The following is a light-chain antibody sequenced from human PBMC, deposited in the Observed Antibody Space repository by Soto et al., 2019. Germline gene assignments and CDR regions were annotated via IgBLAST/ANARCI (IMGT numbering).Light chain of an antibody. J-gene: IGKJ1*01. V-gene: IGKV3-20*01. Sequence: EIVLTQSPGTLSLSPGERATLSCRASPSVSGSCLVWYQQKLGQAPRLLIYGASSRATGIPDRFSGSGSGTDFTLTISRLEPEDFAVYFCQQYGASPPTFGQGTKVDIK. CDR2: GAS. CDR3: QQYGASPPT. CDR1: PSVSGSC.